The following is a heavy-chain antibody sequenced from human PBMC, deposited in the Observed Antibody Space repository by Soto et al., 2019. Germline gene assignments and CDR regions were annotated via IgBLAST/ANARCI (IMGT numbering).Heavy chain of an antibody. Sequence: GSLRLSCAASGFTFSSYAMNWVRQAPGKGLEWVSAISGSAATTHFADSVKGRFTISRDNSKNTLYLQMNSLRAEDTAVYYCARARSYYDSSGSYSPPYWGQGTLVTVSS. CDR1: GFTFSSYA. CDR2: ISGSAATT. J-gene: IGHJ4*02. V-gene: IGHV3-23*01. D-gene: IGHD3-22*01. CDR3: ARARSYYDSSGSYSPPY.